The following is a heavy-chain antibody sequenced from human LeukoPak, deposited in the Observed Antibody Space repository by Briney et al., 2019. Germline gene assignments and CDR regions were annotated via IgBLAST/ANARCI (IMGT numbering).Heavy chain of an antibody. J-gene: IGHJ6*02. CDR1: GFTFDDYG. Sequence: PGGSLRLSCAASGFTFDDYGMSWVRQAPGKGLEWVSGITWNGGSPSYADSVKGRFTISRDNAKNSLYLQMNSLRGEDTALYHCTRARSGKLLYYGMDVWGQGTTVTVSS. V-gene: IGHV3-20*01. CDR3: TRARSGKLLYYGMDV. CDR2: ITWNGGSP. D-gene: IGHD2-15*01.